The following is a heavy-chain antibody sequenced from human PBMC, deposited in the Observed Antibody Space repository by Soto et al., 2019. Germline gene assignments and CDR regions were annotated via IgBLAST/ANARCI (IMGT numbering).Heavy chain of an antibody. CDR1: GGTFSSYA. J-gene: IGHJ3*02. CDR2: IIPIFGTA. D-gene: IGHD3-22*01. CDR3: ARDIPSDSSGYYPDAFDI. Sequence: SVKVSCKASGGTFSSYAISWVRQAPGQGLEWMGGIIPIFGTANYEQKFQGRVTITADESTSTAYMELSSLRSEDTAVYYCARDIPSDSSGYYPDAFDIWGQGTMVTVSS. V-gene: IGHV1-69*13.